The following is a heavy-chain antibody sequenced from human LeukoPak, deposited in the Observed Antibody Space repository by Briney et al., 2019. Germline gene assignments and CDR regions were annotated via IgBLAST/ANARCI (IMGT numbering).Heavy chain of an antibody. J-gene: IGHJ4*02. V-gene: IGHV4-34*01. D-gene: IGHD5-12*01. CDR3: ARGRTGSNSGYEPLDY. CDR2: INHSGST. Sequence: PSETLSLTCTVSGGSISSYYWSWIRQPPGKGLEWIGEINHSGSTNYNPSLKSRVTISVDTSKNQFSLKLSSVTAADTAVYYCARGRTGSNSGYEPLDYWGQGTLVTVSS. CDR1: GGSISSYY.